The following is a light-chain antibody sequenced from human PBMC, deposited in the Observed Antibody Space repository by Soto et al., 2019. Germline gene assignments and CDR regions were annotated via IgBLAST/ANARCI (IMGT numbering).Light chain of an antibody. V-gene: IGKV3-20*01. CDR2: GAS. Sequence: EIVLTQSPATLSSSPGERATLSCRASQTVSNSYLAWYQQKPGQAPRLLIYGASSRATGIPDRLSGSGSGTDFTLTISRLEPEDFAVYYCQQYGTSPFTFGPGTKVDIK. CDR3: QQYGTSPFT. CDR1: QTVSNSY. J-gene: IGKJ3*01.